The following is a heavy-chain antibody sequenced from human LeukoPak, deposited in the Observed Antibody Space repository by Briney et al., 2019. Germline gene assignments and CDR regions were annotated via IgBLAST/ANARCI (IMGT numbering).Heavy chain of an antibody. V-gene: IGHV1-69*13. CDR1: GGTFSSHA. J-gene: IGHJ6*02. CDR2: IIPIFGTA. CDR3: ATRSTIVVVPAAMDYYYYGMDV. D-gene: IGHD2-2*01. Sequence: SVKVSCKASGGTFSSHAISWVRQAPGQGLEWMGGIIPIFGTANYAQKFQGRVTITADESTSTAYMELSSLRSEDTAVYYCATRSTIVVVPAAMDYYYYGMDVWGQGTTVTVSS.